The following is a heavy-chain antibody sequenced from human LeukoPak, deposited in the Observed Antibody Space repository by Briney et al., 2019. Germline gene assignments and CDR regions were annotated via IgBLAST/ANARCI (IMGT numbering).Heavy chain of an antibody. CDR2: ISGSGDNT. J-gene: IGHJ5*02. V-gene: IGHV3-23*01. CDR3: AKAPTPRYQLLYGGWFDP. CDR1: GFTFSSYA. D-gene: IGHD2-2*02. Sequence: GASLRLSCAASGFTFSSYAMSWVRQTPGKGLQWVSAISGSGDNTYYADSVKGRFTISRDNSKNTPYLQMNSLRVEDTAVYYCAKAPTPRYQLLYGGWFDPWGQGTLVTVSS.